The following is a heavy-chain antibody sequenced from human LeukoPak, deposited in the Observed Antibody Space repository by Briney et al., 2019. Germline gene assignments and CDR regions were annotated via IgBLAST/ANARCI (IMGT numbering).Heavy chain of an antibody. CDR2: IKQDESEK. J-gene: IGHJ4*02. V-gene: IGHV3-7*01. CDR1: GLAFSSYW. D-gene: IGHD3-3*02. CDR3: ARDGAFRIYDY. Sequence: GGSLRLSCAASGLAFSSYWMTWVRQAPGKGLEWVASIKQDESEKYYADSVKGRFTISRDNARNSLYLQMSSLRADDTAVYYCARDGAFRIYDYWGQGTLVTVSS.